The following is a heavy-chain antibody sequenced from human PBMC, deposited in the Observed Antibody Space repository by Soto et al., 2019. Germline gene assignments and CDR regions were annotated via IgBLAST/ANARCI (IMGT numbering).Heavy chain of an antibody. J-gene: IGHJ4*02. CDR2: ISGSAGTT. Sequence: EVQLLESGGGLVQPGGSLRLSCVASGFAFSKYVMSWVRQAPGKGLEWVSAISGSAGTTYYADSVKGRFTISRDNSKNTLYLQMNSLRADDTAVYFCAKDYSSSYALDYWGQGTLVTVSS. D-gene: IGHD2-21*01. CDR1: GFAFSKYV. V-gene: IGHV3-23*01. CDR3: AKDYSSSYALDY.